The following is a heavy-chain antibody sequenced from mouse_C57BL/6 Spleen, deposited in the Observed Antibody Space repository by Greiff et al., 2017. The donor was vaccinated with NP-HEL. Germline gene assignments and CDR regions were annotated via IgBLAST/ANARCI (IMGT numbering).Heavy chain of an antibody. CDR3: ARGNDSPWFAY. CDR1: GYTFTSYW. J-gene: IGHJ3*01. Sequence: VQLQQSGAELVMPGASVKLSCKASGYTFTSYWMHWVKQRPGQGLEWIGELDPSDSYTNYNQKFKGKSTLTVDKSSSTAYMQLSSLTSEDSAVYYCARGNDSPWFAYWGQGTLVTVSA. CDR2: LDPSDSYT. D-gene: IGHD2-4*01. V-gene: IGHV1-69*01.